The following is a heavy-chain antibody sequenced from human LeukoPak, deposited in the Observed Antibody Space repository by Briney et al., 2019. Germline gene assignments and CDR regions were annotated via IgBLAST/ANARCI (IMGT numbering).Heavy chain of an antibody. J-gene: IGHJ5*02. CDR1: GYTFTSYG. Sequence: ASVKVSCKASGYTFTSYGISWVRQAPGQGLEWMGWISAYNGNTNYAKKLQGRVTMTTDTSTSTAYMELRSLRSDDTAVYYCARERGVDTGAWFDPWGQGTLVTVSS. CDR2: ISAYNGNT. D-gene: IGHD5-18*01. V-gene: IGHV1-18*01. CDR3: ARERGVDTGAWFDP.